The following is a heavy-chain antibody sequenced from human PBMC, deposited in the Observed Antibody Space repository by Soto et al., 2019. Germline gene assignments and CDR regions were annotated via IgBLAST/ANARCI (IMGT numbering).Heavy chain of an antibody. CDR2: IYYSGST. Sequence: LSLTCTVSGGSISSSSYYWGWIGQPPGKGLEWIGSIYYSGSTYFNPSLKSRVTISVDTSKNQFSLKLSSVTAADTAVYYCARHYGEYGSYYMDVWGKGTTVTVSS. CDR1: GGSISSSSYY. CDR3: ARHYGEYGSYYMDV. D-gene: IGHD4-17*01. J-gene: IGHJ6*03. V-gene: IGHV4-39*01.